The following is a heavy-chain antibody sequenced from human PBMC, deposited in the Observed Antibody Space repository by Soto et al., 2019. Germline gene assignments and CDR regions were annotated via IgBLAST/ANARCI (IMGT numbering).Heavy chain of an antibody. CDR3: ARVATSDHFDY. J-gene: IGHJ4*02. D-gene: IGHD1-26*01. CDR2: IYPSGTT. Sequence: QLRLQESGSGLVKPAQTLSLICGVSGGSISSGAYSWSRIRQSPGRGLEWIAYIYPSGTTFYNPSLKSRVTLAVDKSKHQFSLKLSSVTAADTAVYYCARVATSDHFDYWGQGTLVTVSS. V-gene: IGHV4-30-2*06. CDR1: GGSISSGAYS.